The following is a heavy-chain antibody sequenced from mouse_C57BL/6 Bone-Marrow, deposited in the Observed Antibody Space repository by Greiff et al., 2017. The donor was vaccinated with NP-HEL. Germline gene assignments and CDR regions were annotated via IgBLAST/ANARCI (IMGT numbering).Heavy chain of an antibody. D-gene: IGHD4-1*01. CDR1: GFTFTDYY. J-gene: IGHJ3*01. CDR2: IRNKANGYTT. CDR3: ARYYLGSFAY. Sequence: EVQLVESGGGLVQPGGSLSLSCAASGFTFTDYYMSWVRQPPGKALEWLGFIRNKANGYTTEYSASVKGRFTISRDNSQSILYLQMNALRAEDSATYYCARYYLGSFAYWGQGTLVTVSA. V-gene: IGHV7-3*01.